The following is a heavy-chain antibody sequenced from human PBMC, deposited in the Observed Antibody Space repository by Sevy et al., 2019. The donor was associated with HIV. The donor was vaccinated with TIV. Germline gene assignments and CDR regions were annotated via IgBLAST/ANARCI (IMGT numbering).Heavy chain of an antibody. CDR1: GYTFTSYG. CDR3: ARVTGSYYYYGMDV. CDR2: ISAYNGNT. V-gene: IGHV1-18*01. D-gene: IGHD3-9*01. Sequence: ASVKVSCKASGYTFTSYGISWVRQAPGQGLEWMGWISAYNGNTNYAQKLQGRVTMTTDTSTSTAYMELRSLRSDDTAVYDCARVTGSYYYYGMDVWGQGTTVTVSS. J-gene: IGHJ6*02.